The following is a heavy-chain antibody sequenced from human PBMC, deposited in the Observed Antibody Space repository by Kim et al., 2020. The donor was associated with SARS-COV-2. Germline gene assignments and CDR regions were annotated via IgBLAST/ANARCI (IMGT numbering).Heavy chain of an antibody. D-gene: IGHD3-10*01. Sequence: GGSLRLSCAASGFTFSSYAMSWVRQAPGKGLEWVSAISGSGGSTYYADSVKGRFTISRDNSKNTLYLQMNSLRAEDTAVYYCAKDRPDLWFGVTGYYYYYGMDVWGQGTTVTVSS. CDR3: AKDRPDLWFGVTGYYYYYGMDV. CDR2: ISGSGGST. J-gene: IGHJ6*02. V-gene: IGHV3-23*01. CDR1: GFTFSSYA.